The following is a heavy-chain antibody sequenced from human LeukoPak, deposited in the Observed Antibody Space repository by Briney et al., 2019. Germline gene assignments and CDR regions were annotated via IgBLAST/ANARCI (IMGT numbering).Heavy chain of an antibody. J-gene: IGHJ4*02. CDR1: GFTFSSYG. V-gene: IGHV3-33*01. Sequence: GRSLRLSCAASGFTFSSYGMHWVRQAPGKGLEWVAVIWYDGSNKYYADSVKGRFAISRDNSKNTLYLQMNSLRAEDTAVYYCASSRGGDGDWGQGTLVTVSS. D-gene: IGHD2-21*02. CDR2: IWYDGSNK. CDR3: ASSRGGDGD.